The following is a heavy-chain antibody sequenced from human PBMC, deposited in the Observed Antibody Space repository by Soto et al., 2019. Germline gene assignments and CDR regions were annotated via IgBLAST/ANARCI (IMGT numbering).Heavy chain of an antibody. D-gene: IGHD3-22*01. V-gene: IGHV3-30-3*01. J-gene: IGHJ4*02. CDR2: ISYDGSNK. CDR1: GFNFSSYA. Sequence: QVQLVESGGGVVQPGRSLRLSCAASGFNFSSYAMHWVRQSPGKGPEWVAVISYDGSNKYYADSVKGRFTISRDNSKNTLYLQMNSLRAEDTAVYYCAKIVVVITDYYFDYWGQGTLVTVSS. CDR3: AKIVVVITDYYFDY.